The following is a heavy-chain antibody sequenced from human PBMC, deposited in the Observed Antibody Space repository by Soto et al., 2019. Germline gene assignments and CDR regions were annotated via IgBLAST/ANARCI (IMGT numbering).Heavy chain of an antibody. CDR2: ISYDGSYK. D-gene: IGHD3-22*01. CDR3: AKDPTYDSSGYYVYYGMDV. V-gene: IGHV3-30*18. Sequence: QVQLVESGGGVVQPGRSLRLSCAASGFTFSTYGMHWVRQAPGKGLEWVGLISYDGSYKYYAESMKGRFTISRDNSKNTLYLQLNSLRAADTAVYYCAKDPTYDSSGYYVYYGMDVWGQGTTVTVSS. J-gene: IGHJ6*02. CDR1: GFTFSTYG.